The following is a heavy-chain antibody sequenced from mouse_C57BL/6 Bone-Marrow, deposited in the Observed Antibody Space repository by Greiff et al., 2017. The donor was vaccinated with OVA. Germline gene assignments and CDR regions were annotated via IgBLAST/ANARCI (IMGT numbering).Heavy chain of an antibody. CDR1: GYTFTGYW. V-gene: IGHV1-9*01. D-gene: IGHD2-2*01. CDR3: ARREGYDVAWFAY. CDR2: ILPGSGST. Sequence: QVQLQQSGAELMKPGASVKLSCKATGYTFTGYWIEWVKQRPGHGLEWIGEILPGSGSTNYNEKFKGKATFTADTSSNTAYMQLSSLTTEDSAVYYCARREGYDVAWFAYWGQGTLVTVSA. J-gene: IGHJ3*01.